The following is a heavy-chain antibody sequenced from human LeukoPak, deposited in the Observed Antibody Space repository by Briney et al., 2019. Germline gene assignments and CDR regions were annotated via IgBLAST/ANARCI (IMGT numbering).Heavy chain of an antibody. CDR2: ISGSGGST. D-gene: IGHD1-26*01. J-gene: IGHJ4*02. V-gene: IGHV3-23*01. Sequence: PGGSLRLSCAASGFTFSSYAMSWVRQAPGKGLEWVSAISGSGGSTYYADSVKGRFTISRDNSKNTLYLQMNSLRAEDTAVYYCAKCGRIVGAPGYFDYWGQGTLVTVSS. CDR1: GFTFSSYA. CDR3: AKCGRIVGAPGYFDY.